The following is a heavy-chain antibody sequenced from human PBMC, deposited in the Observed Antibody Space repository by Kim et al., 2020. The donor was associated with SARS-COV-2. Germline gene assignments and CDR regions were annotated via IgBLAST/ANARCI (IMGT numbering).Heavy chain of an antibody. J-gene: IGHJ5*02. D-gene: IGHD4-17*01. V-gene: IGHV4-34*01. CDR2: INHSGST. Sequence: SETLSLTCAVYGGSFSGYYLSWIRQPPGKGLEWIGEINHSGSTNYNPSLKSRVTISVDTSKNQFSLKLSSVTAADTAVYYCARVVYGDYLGWFDPWGQGTLVTVSS. CDR3: ARVVYGDYLGWFDP. CDR1: GGSFSGYY.